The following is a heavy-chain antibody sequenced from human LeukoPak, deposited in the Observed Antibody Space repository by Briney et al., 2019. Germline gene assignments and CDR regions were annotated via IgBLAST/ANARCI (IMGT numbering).Heavy chain of an antibody. CDR2: IYYSGST. V-gene: IGHV4-59*12. Sequence: PSETLSLTCTVSGGSISSYYWSWIRQPPGKGLEWIGNIYYSGSTNYNPSLKSRVTISVDTSKNQFSLKLSSVTAADTAVYYCARDVVVTATYYYYYYMDVWGKGTTVTVSS. CDR1: GGSISSYY. J-gene: IGHJ6*03. D-gene: IGHD2-21*02. CDR3: ARDVVVTATYYYYYYMDV.